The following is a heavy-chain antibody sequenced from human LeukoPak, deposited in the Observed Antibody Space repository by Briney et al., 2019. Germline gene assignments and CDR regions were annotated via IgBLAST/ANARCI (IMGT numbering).Heavy chain of an antibody. D-gene: IGHD3-10*01. CDR2: INSAGSTT. Sequence: PGGSLRLSCAASGFTFSSYWMHWVRQAPGKGLVWVSVINSAGSTTTYADSVKGRFTISRDNAKNTLYLQMNSLRAEDTAVYYCASFYGSGRFDPWGQGTLVTVSS. J-gene: IGHJ5*02. CDR3: ASFYGSGRFDP. V-gene: IGHV3-74*01. CDR1: GFTFSSYW.